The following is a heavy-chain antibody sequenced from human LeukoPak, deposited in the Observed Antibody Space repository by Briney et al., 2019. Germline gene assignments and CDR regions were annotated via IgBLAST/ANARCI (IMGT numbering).Heavy chain of an antibody. D-gene: IGHD2-15*01. J-gene: IGHJ4*02. CDR1: GFTFSTCW. V-gene: IGHV3-74*01. CDR3: ARDLRGTRDY. CDR2: IKIDGSVT. Sequence: GGSLRLSCAASGFTFSTCWMNLVRQAPGKGLVRVSRIKIDGSVTIYADSVRGRFTISRDNAKNTLYLQMNSLRAEDTAVYFCARDLRGTRDYWGQGTLVTVSS.